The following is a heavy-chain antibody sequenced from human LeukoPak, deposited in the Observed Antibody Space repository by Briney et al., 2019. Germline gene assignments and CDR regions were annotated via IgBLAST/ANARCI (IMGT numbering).Heavy chain of an antibody. CDR3: AKEGGDNPGKFRAVPFDY. CDR2: ISDIGGST. Sequence: GGSLRLSCAASGFTFSNYAMNWVRQAPGKGLEWVSSISDIGGSTYHAESVKGRFTISRDNPKNTLYLQLNSLRAEDTAVYYCAKEGGDNPGKFRAVPFDYWGQGTLVTVSS. D-gene: IGHD3-16*01. CDR1: GFTFSNYA. J-gene: IGHJ4*02. V-gene: IGHV3-23*01.